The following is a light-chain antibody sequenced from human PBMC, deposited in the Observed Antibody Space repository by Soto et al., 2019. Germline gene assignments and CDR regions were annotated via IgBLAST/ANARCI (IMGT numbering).Light chain of an antibody. V-gene: IGKV3-20*01. J-gene: IGKJ1*01. CDR2: GAS. CDR3: QQYGSSRPWT. CDR1: QSVSSSY. Sequence: EIVLTQSPGTLSLSPGERATLSCRASQSVSSSYLAWYQQKPGQAPRLLIYGASSRATGIPDRFSGSGSGTDFTLTISRLEPEEFAVYDCQQYGSSRPWTFGQGTKVEIK.